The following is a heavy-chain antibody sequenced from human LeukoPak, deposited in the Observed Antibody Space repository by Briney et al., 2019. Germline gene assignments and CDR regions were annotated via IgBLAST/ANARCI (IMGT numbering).Heavy chain of an antibody. CDR1: GFTFSSYS. CDR3: ARSELLAPLDYY. D-gene: IGHD3-3*01. CDR2: ISSRSSYI. V-gene: IGHV3-21*01. J-gene: IGHJ4*02. Sequence: GGSLRLSCAASGFTFSSYSMNWVRQAPGKGLEWVSSISSRSSYIYYADSVKGRFTISRDNAKNSLYLQMNSLRAEDTAVYYCARSELLAPLDYYWGQGTLVTVSS.